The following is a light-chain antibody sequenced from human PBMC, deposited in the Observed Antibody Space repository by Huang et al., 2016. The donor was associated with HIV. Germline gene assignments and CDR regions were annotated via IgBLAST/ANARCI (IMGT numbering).Light chain of an antibody. CDR2: GAD. V-gene: IGKV3-15*01. J-gene: IGKJ4*01. CDR3: QQYNKWLT. CDR1: QSVNSN. Sequence: EIVMTQSPATLSVSPGERATLSCRGSQSVNSNLAWYQQKPGEAPRLLIYGADTRATGMPARVSGIWSGTEFTLTISSLQSEDFAVYYCQQYNKWLTFGGGTKVEIK.